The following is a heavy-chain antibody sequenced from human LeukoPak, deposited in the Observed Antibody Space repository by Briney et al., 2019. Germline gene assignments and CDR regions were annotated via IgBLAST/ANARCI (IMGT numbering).Heavy chain of an antibody. D-gene: IGHD2-21*02. CDR2: VYYSGST. Sequence: SETLSLTXTVSGGSISSSSYYWGWISQPPGKGLEWIGSVYYSGSTYYNPSLKSRVTISVDTSKNQFSLKLSSVTAAVTAVYYCARLGIVVVTADAFDIWGQGTMVTVSS. V-gene: IGHV4-39*01. J-gene: IGHJ3*02. CDR1: GGSISSSSYY. CDR3: ARLGIVVVTADAFDI.